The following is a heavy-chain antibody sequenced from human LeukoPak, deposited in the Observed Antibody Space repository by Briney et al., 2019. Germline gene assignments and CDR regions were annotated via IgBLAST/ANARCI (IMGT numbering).Heavy chain of an antibody. CDR1: GYTFTSYG. J-gene: IGHJ3*02. D-gene: IGHD3-9*01. Sequence: GASVKVSCKASGYTFTSYGISWVRQAPGQGLERMGWISAYNGNTNYAQKLQGRVTMTTDTSTSTAYMELRSLRSDDTAVYYCARSRAYYDILTGYPHLDAFDIWGQGTMVTVSS. V-gene: IGHV1-18*04. CDR3: ARSRAYYDILTGYPHLDAFDI. CDR2: ISAYNGNT.